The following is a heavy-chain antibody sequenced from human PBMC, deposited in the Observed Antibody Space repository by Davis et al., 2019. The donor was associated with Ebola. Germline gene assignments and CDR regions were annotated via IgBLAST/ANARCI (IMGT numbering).Heavy chain of an antibody. V-gene: IGHV3-30*04. CDR1: GFTFSSYA. D-gene: IGHD4-11*01. CDR3: ARDSDDYSFDY. CDR2: ISYDGSNK. Sequence: PGGSLRLSCAASGFTFSSYAMHWVRQAPGKGLEWVAVISYDGSNKYYADSVKGRFTISRDNSKNTLYLQMNSLRVEDTAVYYCARDSDDYSFDYWGQGTLVTVSS. J-gene: IGHJ4*02.